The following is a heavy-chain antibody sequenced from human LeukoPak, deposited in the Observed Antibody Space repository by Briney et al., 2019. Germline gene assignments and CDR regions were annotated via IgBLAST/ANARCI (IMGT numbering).Heavy chain of an antibody. CDR2: IWSDGNNK. CDR3: ARELGGDRDY. V-gene: IGHV3-33*07. D-gene: IGHD2-21*02. J-gene: IGHJ4*02. Sequence: PGGSLRLSCAASGFSFSSYAIYWVRQAPGKGLGWVAVIWSDGNNKYYSDSVKGRFTISRDNAKNTLYLQMDSLRAEDTAVYYCARELGGDRDYWGQGTLVIVSS. CDR1: GFSFSSYA.